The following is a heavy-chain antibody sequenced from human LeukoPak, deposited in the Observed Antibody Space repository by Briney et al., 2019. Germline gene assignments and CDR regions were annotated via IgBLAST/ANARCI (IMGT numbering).Heavy chain of an antibody. CDR2: IYYSGST. J-gene: IGHJ5*02. V-gene: IGHV4-31*03. D-gene: IGHD3-3*01. CDR3: ARAFYDFWSGPNWFDP. Sequence: SETLSLTCTVSGGSISSGGYYWSWIRQHPGKGLEWIGYIYYSGSTYYNPSLKSRVTISVDTSKNQFSLKLSSVTAADTAVYYCARAFYDFWSGPNWFDPWGQGTLVTVSS. CDR1: GGSISSGGYY.